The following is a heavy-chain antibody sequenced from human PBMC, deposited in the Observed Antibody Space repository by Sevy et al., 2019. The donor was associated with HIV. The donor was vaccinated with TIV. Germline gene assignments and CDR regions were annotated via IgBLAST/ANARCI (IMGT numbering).Heavy chain of an antibody. CDR1: GFTFSSYS. D-gene: IGHD6-13*01. CDR2: ISGSSSYI. J-gene: IGHJ3*02. Sequence: GGSLRLSCAASGFTFSSYSMNWVRQAPGKGLEWVSSISGSSSYIYYADSVKGRFTISRDNAKNSLYLQMNSLRAEDTAVYYCARGGGMDSSSVDAFDIWGQGTMVTVSS. CDR3: ARGGGMDSSSVDAFDI. V-gene: IGHV3-21*01.